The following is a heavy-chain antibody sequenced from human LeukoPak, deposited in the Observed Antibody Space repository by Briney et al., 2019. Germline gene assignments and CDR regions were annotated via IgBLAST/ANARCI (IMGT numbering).Heavy chain of an antibody. CDR2: VSGSGGST. CDR1: GFTFSSNS. J-gene: IGHJ4*02. Sequence: GESLRLSCAASGFTFSSNSMSWVCQAPGKGLDWVSSVSGSGGSTFYADSVKGRFTISRDNSKNTLSLQMNSLRGEDTAVYYRSVDYDLLTSYYTALGYWGQGTLVTVSS. D-gene: IGHD3-9*01. V-gene: IGHV3-23*01. CDR3: SVDYDLLTSYYTALGY.